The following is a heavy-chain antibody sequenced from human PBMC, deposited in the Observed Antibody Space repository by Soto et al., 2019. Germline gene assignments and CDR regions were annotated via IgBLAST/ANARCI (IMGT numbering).Heavy chain of an antibody. Sequence: QVQLVESGGGVVQPEGSLRLSCAASGFSFSTYGMHWVRQAPGKGLEWVAIIWYDGSNKYYTDSVKGRFTVSRDNSKNTMYLQMNSLRGEDTAVYYCVRDFGHAFGFCNYFNHWGQGTLVTVSS. CDR3: VRDFGHAFGFCNYFNH. V-gene: IGHV3-33*01. CDR1: GFSFSTYG. J-gene: IGHJ1*01. CDR2: IWYDGSNK. D-gene: IGHD2-2*01.